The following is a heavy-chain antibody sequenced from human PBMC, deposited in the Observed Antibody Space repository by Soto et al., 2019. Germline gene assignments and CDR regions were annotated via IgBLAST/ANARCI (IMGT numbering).Heavy chain of an antibody. CDR2: ISSNGGST. Sequence: GGSLRLSCSASGFTFSSYAMHWVRQAPGKGLEYVSAISSNGGSTYYADSVKGRFTISRDNSKNTLYLQMSSLRAEDTAVYYCVNGWYSSGRFSQSIDPLLDYWGQGTLVTVSS. V-gene: IGHV3-64D*08. J-gene: IGHJ4*02. D-gene: IGHD6-19*01. CDR1: GFTFSSYA. CDR3: VNGWYSSGRFSQSIDPLLDY.